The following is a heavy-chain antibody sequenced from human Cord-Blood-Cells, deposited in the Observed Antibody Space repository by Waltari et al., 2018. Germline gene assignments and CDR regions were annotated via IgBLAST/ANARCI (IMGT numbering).Heavy chain of an antibody. Sequence: QVQLVQSGAEVKKPGASVKVSCKASGYTFTGYYMHWVRQAPGQGLEWMGWINPTSGGTNYAQKFQGRVTMTRDTSISTAYMELSRLRSDDTAVYYCARDRELRIWYFDLWGRGTLVTVSS. CDR1: GYTFTGYY. CDR3: ARDRELRIWYFDL. D-gene: IGHD7-27*01. J-gene: IGHJ2*01. CDR2: INPTSGGT. V-gene: IGHV1-2*02.